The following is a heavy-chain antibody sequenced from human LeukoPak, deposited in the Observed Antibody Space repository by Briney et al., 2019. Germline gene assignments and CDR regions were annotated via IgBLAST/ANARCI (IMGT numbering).Heavy chain of an antibody. CDR1: GYTFTDYY. CDR2: ITPNSGAT. J-gene: IGHJ4*02. Sequence: GASVKVSCKSSGYTFTDYYMHWVRQAPGQGVEWMGWITPNSGATKYAQKFRGRVSMTRDTSINTAYMEPSRLRSDDTAIYYCARVSRFYYDSSGDFDNWGQGTLVTVSS. V-gene: IGHV1-2*02. D-gene: IGHD3-22*01. CDR3: ARVSRFYYDSSGDFDN.